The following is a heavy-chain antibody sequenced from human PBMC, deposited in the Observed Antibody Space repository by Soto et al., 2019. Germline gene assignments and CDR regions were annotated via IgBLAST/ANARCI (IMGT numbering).Heavy chain of an antibody. Sequence: GGSLRLSCAASGFTFSNYAVTWVRQAPGKGLEWVSTISGSGGSTYYADSVKGRFTISRDNSKNTLYLQMDSLRAEDTAVYYCARDQFIKGSGYLSFDYWGQGTPVTVSS. D-gene: IGHD3-3*01. J-gene: IGHJ4*02. V-gene: IGHV3-23*01. CDR3: ARDQFIKGSGYLSFDY. CDR1: GFTFSNYA. CDR2: ISGSGGST.